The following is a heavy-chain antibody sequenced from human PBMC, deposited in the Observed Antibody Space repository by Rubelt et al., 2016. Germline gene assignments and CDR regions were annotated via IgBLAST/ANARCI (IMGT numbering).Heavy chain of an antibody. J-gene: IGHJ6*02. D-gene: IGHD6-6*01. V-gene: IGHV3-30*18. Sequence: GTGLEWVAVISYDGSNKYYADSVKGRFTISRGNSKNTLYLQMNSLRAEDTAVYYCAKDRLGYSSSSGSDYYYYGMDVWGQGTTVTVSS. CDR2: ISYDGSNK. CDR3: AKDRLGYSSSSGSDYYYYGMDV.